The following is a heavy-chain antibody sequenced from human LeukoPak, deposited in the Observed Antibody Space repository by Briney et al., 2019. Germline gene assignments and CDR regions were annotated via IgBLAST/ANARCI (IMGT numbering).Heavy chain of an antibody. Sequence: SVKVSCKASGGTFSSYAISWVRQAPGQGLEWMGGIIPIFGTANYAQKFQGRVTITTDESASTAYMELSSLRSEDTAVYYCASPRPYYDSSGYYSHEYFQHWGQGTLVTVSS. D-gene: IGHD3-22*01. CDR2: IIPIFGTA. CDR3: ASPRPYYDSSGYYSHEYFQH. J-gene: IGHJ1*01. V-gene: IGHV1-69*05. CDR1: GGTFSSYA.